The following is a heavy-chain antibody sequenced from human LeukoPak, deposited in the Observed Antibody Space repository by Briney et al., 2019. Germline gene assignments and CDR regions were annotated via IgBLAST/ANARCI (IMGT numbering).Heavy chain of an antibody. J-gene: IGHJ4*02. CDR3: ARDFYRGGYDPGLDY. D-gene: IGHD5-12*01. CDR2: IKQDGSEK. CDR1: GFTFSSYW. V-gene: IGHV3-7*01. Sequence: PGGSLRLSCAASGFTFSSYWMSWVRQAPGKGLEWVANIKQDGSEKYYVDSVKGRFTISRDNAKNSLYLQMNSLRAEDTAVYYCARDFYRGGYDPGLDYWGQGTLVTVSS.